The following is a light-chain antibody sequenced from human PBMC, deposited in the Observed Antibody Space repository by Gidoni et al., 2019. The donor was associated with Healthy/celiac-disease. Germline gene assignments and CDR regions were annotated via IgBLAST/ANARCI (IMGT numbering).Light chain of an antibody. Sequence: EIVMTQSPATLSVSPGERATLSCRASQRVSSNLAWYQQKPGQAPRLLIYGASTRATGIPGRFSGSGSGTEFTLTISSLQSEDFAVYYCQQYNNWPLYTFGQGTKLEIK. CDR1: QRVSSN. CDR3: QQYNNWPLYT. V-gene: IGKV3-15*01. CDR2: GAS. J-gene: IGKJ2*01.